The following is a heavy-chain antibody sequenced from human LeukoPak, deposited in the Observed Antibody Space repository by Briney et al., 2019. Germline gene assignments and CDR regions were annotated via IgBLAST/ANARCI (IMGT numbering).Heavy chain of an antibody. D-gene: IGHD6-13*01. CDR2: IHNGDST. CDR3: ARVSSTWGGRYFDY. CDR1: GFTVSSDY. V-gene: IGHV3-53*01. J-gene: IGHJ4*02. Sequence: PGGSLRLSCAASGFTVSSDYMSWVRQAPGQGLEWVSVIHNGDSTSYADSVKGRFTISRDNSKNTLYLRMNSLRAEDTAVYYCARVSSTWGGRYFDYWGQGTLVTVSS.